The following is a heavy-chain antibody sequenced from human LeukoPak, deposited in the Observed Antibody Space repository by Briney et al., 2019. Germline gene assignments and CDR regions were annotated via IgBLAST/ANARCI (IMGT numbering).Heavy chain of an antibody. Sequence: GASVKVSCKASGYTFTSYYMHWVRQAPGQGLEWMGIINPSGGSTSYAQKFQGRVTMTRDTSTCTVYMELNSRRFEDTAVYYCARDAGYSYGRKSHFDYWGQGTLVTVSS. V-gene: IGHV1-46*01. CDR2: INPSGGST. CDR3: ARDAGYSYGRKSHFDY. J-gene: IGHJ4*02. CDR1: GYTFTSYY. D-gene: IGHD5-18*01.